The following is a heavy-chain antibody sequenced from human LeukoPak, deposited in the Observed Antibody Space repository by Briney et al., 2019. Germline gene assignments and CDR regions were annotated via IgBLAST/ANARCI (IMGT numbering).Heavy chain of an antibody. CDR3: ARTRSGYSYGRLNWFDP. Sequence: PSETLSLTCTVSGGSISSSSYYWGWIRQPPGKGLEWIGGIYYSGSTYYNPSLKSRVTISVDTSKNQFSLKLSSVTAADTAVYYCARTRSGYSYGRLNWFDPWGQGTLVTVSS. V-gene: IGHV4-39*01. J-gene: IGHJ5*02. CDR2: IYYSGST. CDR1: GGSISSSSYY. D-gene: IGHD5-18*01.